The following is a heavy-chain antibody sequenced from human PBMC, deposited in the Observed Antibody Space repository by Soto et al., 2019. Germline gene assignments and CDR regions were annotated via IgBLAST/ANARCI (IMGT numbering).Heavy chain of an antibody. J-gene: IGHJ4*02. CDR3: ASERSAQYFDS. Sequence: ASVKVSCKASGGTFSRHAIAWVRQAPGQGLEWMGGISPTFGTATYAPKFQGRVAISADRSSNTAYMELSSLRSQDTAVYYCASERSAQYFDSWGRGTVVTVSS. D-gene: IGHD1-26*01. CDR1: GGTFSRHA. V-gene: IGHV1-69*06. CDR2: ISPTFGTA.